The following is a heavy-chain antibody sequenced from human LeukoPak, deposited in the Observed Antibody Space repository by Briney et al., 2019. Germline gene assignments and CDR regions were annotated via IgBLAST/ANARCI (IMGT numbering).Heavy chain of an antibody. Sequence: SVKVSCKASGGTFSSYAISWVRQAPGQGLEWMGGIIPIFGTANYAQKFQGRVTITADESTSTAYMELSSLRSDDTAVYYCARERCSSTSCYFDYWGQGTLVTVSS. CDR1: GGTFSSYA. CDR2: IIPIFGTA. CDR3: ARERCSSTSCYFDY. D-gene: IGHD2-2*01. V-gene: IGHV1-69*01. J-gene: IGHJ4*02.